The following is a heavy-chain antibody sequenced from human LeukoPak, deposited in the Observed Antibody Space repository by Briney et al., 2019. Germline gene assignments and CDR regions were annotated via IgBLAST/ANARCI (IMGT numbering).Heavy chain of an antibody. Sequence: SETLSLTCTVSGGSISSYYWSWIRQPPGKGLEWIGYIYYSGSTNYNPSLKSRVTISVDTSKNQFSLKLSSVTAADTAVYYCAREGGFDYWGQGTLVTVSS. V-gene: IGHV4-59*01. CDR1: GGSISSYY. CDR2: IYYSGST. CDR3: AREGGFDY. J-gene: IGHJ4*02.